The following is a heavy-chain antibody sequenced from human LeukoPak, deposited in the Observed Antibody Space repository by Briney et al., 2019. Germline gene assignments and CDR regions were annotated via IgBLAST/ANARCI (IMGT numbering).Heavy chain of an antibody. CDR1: GFTFSSYW. V-gene: IGHV3-7*03. J-gene: IGHJ4*02. CDR3: ACSRTFDY. Sequence: GVSLRLSCAASGFTFSSYWMTWVRQAPGEGREWVANIKQDGSEKYYVDSVKGRFTISRDNAKNSLYLQMNSLRAEDTAVYYCACSRTFDYWGQGNLVTVSS. D-gene: IGHD6-13*01. CDR2: IKQDGSEK.